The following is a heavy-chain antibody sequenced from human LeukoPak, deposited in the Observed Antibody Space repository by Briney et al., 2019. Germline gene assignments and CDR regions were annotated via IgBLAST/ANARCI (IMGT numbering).Heavy chain of an antibody. V-gene: IGHV3-30*04. CDR2: ISHDDGSNK. CDR3: ARRDGYKLDL. J-gene: IGHJ5*02. D-gene: IGHD5-24*01. CDR1: GLVFSRYA. Sequence: GGSLRHSCVASGLVFSRYALHWVRQAPGRGLEWVSGISHDDGSNKDYADSVKGRITISRDNSKSTVFLQMDSLRADDTAVYYCARRDGYKLDLWGQGTLITVSS.